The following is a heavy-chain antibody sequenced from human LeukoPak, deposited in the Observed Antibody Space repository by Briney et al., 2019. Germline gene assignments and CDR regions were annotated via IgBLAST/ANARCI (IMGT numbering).Heavy chain of an antibody. CDR2: FDPEDGET. J-gene: IGHJ5*02. CDR1: GYTLTELS. CDR3: ARDLVRYCSSTSCYKPNWFDP. D-gene: IGHD2-2*01. Sequence: ASVKVSCKVSGYTLTELSMHWVRQAPGKGLEWMGGFDPEDGETIYAQKFQGRVTMTEDTSTDTAYMELSSLRSEDTAVYYCARDLVRYCSSTSCYKPNWFDPWGQGTLVTVSS. V-gene: IGHV1-24*01.